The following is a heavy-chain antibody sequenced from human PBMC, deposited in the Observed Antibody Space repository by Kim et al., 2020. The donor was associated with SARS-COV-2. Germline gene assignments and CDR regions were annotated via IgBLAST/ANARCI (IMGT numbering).Heavy chain of an antibody. CDR1: GFTFSSYG. CDR2: IWYDGSNK. CDR3: AKMVSYYDSSQVADFDY. Sequence: GGSLRLSCAASGFTFSSYGMHWVRQAPGKGLEWVAVIWYDGSNKYYADSVKGRFTISSDNSKNTLYLQMNSLGAEDTAVYYCAKMVSYYDSSQVADFDYWGRGTLVTVSS. J-gene: IGHJ4*02. D-gene: IGHD3-22*01. V-gene: IGHV3-33*06.